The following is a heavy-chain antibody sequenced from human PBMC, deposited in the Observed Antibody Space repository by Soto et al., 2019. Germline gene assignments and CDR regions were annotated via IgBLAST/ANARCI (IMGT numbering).Heavy chain of an antibody. D-gene: IGHD5-12*01. J-gene: IGHJ4*02. Sequence: SETLSLTCTVSGGSINNYYWSWIRQPPGKGLEWIAYIFSTGTTSYNPSLKIRVSASVDTSKNQVYLHLNSVTAADTAVYYCAAGGGLPRYYWGQGTLVTVSS. CDR3: AAGGGLPRYY. CDR2: IFSTGTT. CDR1: GGSINNYY. V-gene: IGHV4-59*08.